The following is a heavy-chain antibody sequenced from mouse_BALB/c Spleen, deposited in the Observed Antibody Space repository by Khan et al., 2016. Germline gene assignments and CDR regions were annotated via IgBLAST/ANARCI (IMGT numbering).Heavy chain of an antibody. CDR3: AKNSDICWFAT. Sequence: QVQLQQSGTELMKPGASVKISCKATGYTFSNYWLEWVKQRPGHGLEWIGEILPGSGHTNCNEKFKGKATCTAETYSNTAYMHLNSLTSEDSAVYYCAKNSDICWFATGAKGLWSLSLQ. D-gene: IGHD6-1*01. CDR1: GYTFSNYW. V-gene: IGHV1-9*01. J-gene: IGHJ3*01. CDR2: ILPGSGHT.